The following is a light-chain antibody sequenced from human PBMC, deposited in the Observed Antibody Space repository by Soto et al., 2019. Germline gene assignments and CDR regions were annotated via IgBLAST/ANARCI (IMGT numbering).Light chain of an antibody. J-gene: IGLJ2*01. CDR1: SSDVGGYNY. V-gene: IGLV2-14*01. CDR3: CSYTSSSTLV. Sequence: QSALTQPASVSGSPGQSITISCTGTSSDVGGYNYVSWYQQHPGKAPKLMIYDVSTRPSGVSNRFSGSKSGNTASPTISGLQAEDEADYYCCSYTSSSTLVFGGGTKLTVL. CDR2: DVS.